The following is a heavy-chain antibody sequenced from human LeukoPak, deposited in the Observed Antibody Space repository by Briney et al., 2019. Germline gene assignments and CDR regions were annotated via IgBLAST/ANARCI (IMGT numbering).Heavy chain of an antibody. V-gene: IGHV1-18*04. D-gene: IGHD6-13*01. CDR1: GYTFTSYG. Sequence: GASVKVSCKASGYTFTSYGISWVRQAPGQGLEWMGWISAYNGNTNYAQKLQGRVTMTTDTSTSTAYMELRSLRSDDTAVYYCARDLLPYSSSHESRVFDYWGQGTLVTVSS. J-gene: IGHJ4*02. CDR3: ARDLLPYSSSHESRVFDY. CDR2: ISAYNGNT.